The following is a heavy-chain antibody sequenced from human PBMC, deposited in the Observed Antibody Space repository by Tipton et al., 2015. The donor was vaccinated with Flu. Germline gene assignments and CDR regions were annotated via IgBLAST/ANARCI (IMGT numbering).Heavy chain of an antibody. J-gene: IGHJ2*01. CDR3: ARVSPYSSSWYDRYLYWYFDL. Sequence: TLSLTCTVSGGSISSYYWSWIRQPAGKGLEWIGRIYTSGSTNYNPSLKSRVTMSVDTSKNQFSLKLSSVTAADTAVYYCARVSPYSSSWYDRYLYWYFDLWGRGTLVTVSS. CDR1: GGSISSYY. V-gene: IGHV4-4*07. D-gene: IGHD6-13*01. CDR2: IYTSGST.